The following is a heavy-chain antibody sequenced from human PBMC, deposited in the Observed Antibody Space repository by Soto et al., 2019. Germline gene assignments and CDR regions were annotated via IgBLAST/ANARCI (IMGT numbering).Heavy chain of an antibody. CDR1: GGSISSYY. J-gene: IGHJ3*02. CDR3: ARLSSGYDAFDI. CDR2: IYYSGST. D-gene: IGHD5-12*01. V-gene: IGHV4-59*08. Sequence: SETLSLTCTVSGGSISSYYWSWIRQPPGKGLEWIGYIYYSGSTNYNPSLKSRVTISVDTSKNQFSLKLSSVTAADTAVYYCARLSSGYDAFDIWGQGTMVTVS.